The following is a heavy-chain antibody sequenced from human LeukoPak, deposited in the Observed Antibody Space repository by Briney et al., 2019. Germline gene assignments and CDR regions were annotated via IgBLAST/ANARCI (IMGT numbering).Heavy chain of an antibody. CDR2: IYYSGST. V-gene: IGHV4-59*01. Sequence: SETLSLTCTVSGGSISSYYWSWIRQPPGKGLEWIGYIYYSGSTNYNPSLKSRVTISVDTSKNQFSPKLSSVTAADTAVYYCARDRLELLPAYYYGMDVWGQGTTVTVSS. CDR3: ARDRLELLPAYYYGMDV. CDR1: GGSISSYY. D-gene: IGHD1-7*01. J-gene: IGHJ6*02.